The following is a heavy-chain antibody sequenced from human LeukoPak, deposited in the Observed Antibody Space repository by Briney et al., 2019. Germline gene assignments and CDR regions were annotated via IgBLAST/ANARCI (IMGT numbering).Heavy chain of an antibody. D-gene: IGHD3-10*01. CDR1: GGSISSGSYY. V-gene: IGHV4-61*09. Sequence: SETLSLTCTVSGGSISSGSYYWSWIRQPAGKGLEWIGHIYTSGSTNYNPSLKSRVTISADTSKNQFSLKLSSVTAADTAVYYCARGRSTMVRGVFDYWGQGTLVTVSS. CDR3: ARGRSTMVRGVFDY. CDR2: IYTSGST. J-gene: IGHJ4*02.